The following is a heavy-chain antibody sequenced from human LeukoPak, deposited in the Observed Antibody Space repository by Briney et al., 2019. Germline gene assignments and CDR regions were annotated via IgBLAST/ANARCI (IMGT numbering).Heavy chain of an antibody. J-gene: IGHJ4*02. CDR3: AREAAAAVYFDH. Sequence: ASVKVSCKASGYTFTSYAMHWVRQAPGQRLEWMGWINAGNGNTKYSQEFQGRVTITRDTSASTAYMELSSLRSEDMAVYYCAREAAAAVYFDHWGQGTLVTVSS. V-gene: IGHV1-3*03. CDR2: INAGNGNT. D-gene: IGHD6-13*01. CDR1: GYTFTSYA.